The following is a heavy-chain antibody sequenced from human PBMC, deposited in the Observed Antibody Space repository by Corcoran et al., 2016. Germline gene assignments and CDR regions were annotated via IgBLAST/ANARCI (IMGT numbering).Heavy chain of an antibody. CDR2: ISSSSSDI. CDR3: ARDLNWAFDS. J-gene: IGHJ4*02. D-gene: IGHD7-27*01. V-gene: IGHV3-48*04. Sequence: EVQLVESGGGLVQPGGSLRLSCAASGFTFSDDTMNWVRQAPGKGLEWISFISSSSSDIRYSDSVKGRFTTSRDNAKNSLYFQMNSLRAEDTAVYYCARDLNWAFDSWGQGILVTVSS. CDR1: GFTFSDDT.